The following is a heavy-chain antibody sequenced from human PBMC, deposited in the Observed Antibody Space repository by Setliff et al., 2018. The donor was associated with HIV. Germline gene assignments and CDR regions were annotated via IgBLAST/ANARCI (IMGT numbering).Heavy chain of an antibody. Sequence: SETLSLTCSVSGYSISSGYYWGWIRQPPGKGLEWIGSIYHSGNTYYNPSLKSRVIISVDMSKNQFSLKLTSVTAADTAVYYCARGQGCGGGCHYAFEMWGQGTMVTVSS. J-gene: IGHJ3*02. CDR3: ARGQGCGGGCHYAFEM. V-gene: IGHV4-38-2*02. CDR1: GYSISSGYY. D-gene: IGHD2-21*02. CDR2: IYHSGNT.